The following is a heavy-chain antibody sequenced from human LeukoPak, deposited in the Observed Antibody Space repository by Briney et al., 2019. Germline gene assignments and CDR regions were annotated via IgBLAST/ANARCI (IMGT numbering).Heavy chain of an antibody. CDR1: GGSISSYY. CDR2: IYYSGST. J-gene: IGHJ4*02. CDR3: ARDSLDGSPDY. Sequence: SETLSLTCTVSGGSISSYYWSWIRQPPGKGLEWIGYIYYSGSTKYNPSLKSRVTISVDTSKNQFSLKLSSVTAADTAVYYCARDSLDGSPDYWGRETLVTVSS. V-gene: IGHV4-59*01. D-gene: IGHD1-26*01.